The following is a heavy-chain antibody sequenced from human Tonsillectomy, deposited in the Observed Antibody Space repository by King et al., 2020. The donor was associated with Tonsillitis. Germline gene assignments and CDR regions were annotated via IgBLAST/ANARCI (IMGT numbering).Heavy chain of an antibody. CDR2: INHSGNT. Sequence: VQLQQWGAGLLKPSDTLSLTCAVYGGPFSDYYWSWIRQPPGKGLEWIGQINHSGNTNYNPSLKSRVTMSVDTSKNQVPVRLSSVTAADTAVYYCARVSGSYGGGFDSWGQGTLVTVSS. D-gene: IGHD1-26*01. J-gene: IGHJ4*02. CDR1: GGPFSDYY. CDR3: ARVSGSYGGGFDS. V-gene: IGHV4-34*01.